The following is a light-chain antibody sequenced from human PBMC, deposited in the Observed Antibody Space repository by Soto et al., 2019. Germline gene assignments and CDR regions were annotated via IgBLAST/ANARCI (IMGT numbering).Light chain of an antibody. CDR3: SSYTRSSTLR. Sequence: QSVLTQPASVSGSPGQSITISCTGTSSDVGGYNYVSWYQQYPGKAPKLMIYDVTNRPSGVSDRFSGSKSGNTASLTISGLQAEDEADYYCSSYTRSSTLRFGGGTKVTVL. CDR2: DVT. CDR1: SSDVGGYNY. J-gene: IGLJ2*01. V-gene: IGLV2-14*01.